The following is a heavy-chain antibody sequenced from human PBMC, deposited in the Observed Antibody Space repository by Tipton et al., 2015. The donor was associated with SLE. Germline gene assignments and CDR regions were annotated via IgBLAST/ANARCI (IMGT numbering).Heavy chain of an antibody. D-gene: IGHD6-19*01. CDR1: GATFSSYA. Sequence: QSGAEVKKPGSSVTVSCKASGATFSSYAITWVRQAPGQGLEWMGGIIPIFGTANYAQKFQGRVTITADESTSTAYMELISLRSEDTAVYYCARKQWLDDAFDIWGQGTMVTVSS. J-gene: IGHJ3*02. CDR3: ARKQWLDDAFDI. V-gene: IGHV1-69*01. CDR2: IIPIFGTA.